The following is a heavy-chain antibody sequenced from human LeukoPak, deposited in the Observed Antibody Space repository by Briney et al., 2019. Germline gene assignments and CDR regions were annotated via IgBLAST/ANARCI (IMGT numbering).Heavy chain of an antibody. CDR1: GGSISSYY. J-gene: IGHJ4*02. CDR3: ARRASYSSSYYFDY. Sequence: SETLSLTCTVSGGSISSYYWSWIRQPAGKGLEWIGRIYTSGSTNYNPSLKSRVTMSVDTSKNQFSLKLSSVTAADTAVYYCARRASYSSSYYFDYWGQGTLVTVSS. CDR2: IYTSGST. D-gene: IGHD6-6*01. V-gene: IGHV4-4*07.